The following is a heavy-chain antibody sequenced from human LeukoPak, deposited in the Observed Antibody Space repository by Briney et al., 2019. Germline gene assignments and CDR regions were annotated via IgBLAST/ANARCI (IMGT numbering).Heavy chain of an antibody. CDR2: IKSKTDGGTT. D-gene: IGHD5-24*01. CDR3: TTDLATTTGALYY. V-gene: IGHV3-15*01. CDR1: GFTFSNAW. J-gene: IGHJ4*02. Sequence: GGSLRLSCAASGFTFSNAWMSWVRQAPGKGLEWVGRIKSKTDGGTTDYAAPVKGRFTISRDDSKNTLYLQMNSLKTEDTAVYYCTTDLATTTGALYYWGQGTLVTVSS.